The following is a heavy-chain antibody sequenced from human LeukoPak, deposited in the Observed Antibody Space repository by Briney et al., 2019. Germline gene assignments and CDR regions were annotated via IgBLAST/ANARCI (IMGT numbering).Heavy chain of an antibody. Sequence: PGGSLRLSCAASGFTFNSYAMSWVRQAPGQGLEWVSGISGSGGDTYYAGSVKGRFTISRDNSKNALYLQMNSLRADDTAVYYCAKGHLSILFPFDSWGQGTLVTVSS. D-gene: IGHD2-21*01. CDR1: GFTFNSYA. V-gene: IGHV3-23*01. CDR3: AKGHLSILFPFDS. J-gene: IGHJ4*02. CDR2: ISGSGGDT.